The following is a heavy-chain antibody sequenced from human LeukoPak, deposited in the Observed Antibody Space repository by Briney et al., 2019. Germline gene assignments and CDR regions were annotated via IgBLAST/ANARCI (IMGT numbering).Heavy chain of an antibody. V-gene: IGHV3-21*04. J-gene: IGHJ4*02. D-gene: IGHD3-3*01. CDR2: ISSSSSYI. Sequence: GGSLRLSCAASGFTFSSYSMTWVRQAPGKGLEWVSSISSSSSYIYYADSVKGRFTISRDNAKNTLYLQMNSLRAEDTAVYYCAKVPSYDFWSGFPHLDYWGQGTLVTVSS. CDR3: AKVPSYDFWSGFPHLDY. CDR1: GFTFSSYS.